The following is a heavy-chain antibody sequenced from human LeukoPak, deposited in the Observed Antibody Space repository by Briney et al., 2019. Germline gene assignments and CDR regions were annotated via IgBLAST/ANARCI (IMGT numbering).Heavy chain of an antibody. CDR2: TDYRGTT. J-gene: IGHJ4*02. CDR3: ARHRYSSGCADY. D-gene: IGHD6-19*01. CDR1: GGXISSSSYY. Sequence: SETLSLTCIVSGGXISSSSYYWGWIRQPPGKGLEWIGSTDYRGTTYHNPSLNRRVTISVDTSKKKFSLKLSSVTAADTAVYYCARHRYSSGCADYWGQGTLVTVSS. V-gene: IGHV4-39*01.